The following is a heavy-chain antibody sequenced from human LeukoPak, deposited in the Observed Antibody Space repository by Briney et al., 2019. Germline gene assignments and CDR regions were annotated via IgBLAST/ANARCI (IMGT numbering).Heavy chain of an antibody. CDR3: ARGASGAPALNWFDP. J-gene: IGHJ5*02. CDR1: GGTFSSYA. CDR2: IIPIFGTA. V-gene: IGHV1-69*13. D-gene: IGHD1-26*01. Sequence: SVKVSCKASGGTFSSYAISWVRQAPGQGLEWMGGIIPIFGTANYAQKFQGRVTITADESTSTAYMELSSLRSEDTAVYYCARGASGAPALNWFDPWGQGALVTVSS.